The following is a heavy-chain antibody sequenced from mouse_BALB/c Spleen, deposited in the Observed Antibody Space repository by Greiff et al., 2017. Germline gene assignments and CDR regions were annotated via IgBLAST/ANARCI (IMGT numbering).Heavy chain of an antibody. CDR1: GFTFTDYY. V-gene: IGHV7-3*02. Sequence: EVQLVESGGGLVQPGGSLRLSCAPSGFTFTDYYMSWVRQPPGKALEWLGFIRNKANGYTTEYSASVKGRFTISRDNSQSILYLQMNTLRAEDSATYYCASHDGYYFMDYWGQGTSVTVSS. D-gene: IGHD2-3*01. CDR2: IRNKANGYTT. CDR3: ASHDGYYFMDY. J-gene: IGHJ4*01.